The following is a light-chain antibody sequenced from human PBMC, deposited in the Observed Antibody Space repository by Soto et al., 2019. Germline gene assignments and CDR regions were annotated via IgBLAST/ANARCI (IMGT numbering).Light chain of an antibody. CDR2: GAS. J-gene: IGKJ1*01. CDR3: QQYERWPPWT. Sequence: EIVLTQSPGTLSLSPGERATLSCRASQSVTSNYLAWYQQKPGRAPGLLISGASTRATGTPARFIGSGSGTDFTLTISSLQSEDFAIYHCQQYERWPPWTFGQGTKVDIK. CDR1: QSVTSNY. V-gene: IGKV3-20*01.